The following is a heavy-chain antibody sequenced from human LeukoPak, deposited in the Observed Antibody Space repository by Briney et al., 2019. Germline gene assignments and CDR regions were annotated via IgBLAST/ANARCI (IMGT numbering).Heavy chain of an antibody. CDR1: GFMFSSYW. CDR3: ARDNVRSYINP. V-gene: IGHV3-48*04. D-gene: IGHD1-26*01. J-gene: IGHJ5*02. Sequence: GGSLRLSCAASGFMFSSYWMSWVRQAPGKGLEWVSYISSSGSTIYYADSVKGRFTISRDNAKNSLYLQMNSLRAEDTAVYYCARDNVRSYINPWGQGTLVTVPS. CDR2: ISSSGSTI.